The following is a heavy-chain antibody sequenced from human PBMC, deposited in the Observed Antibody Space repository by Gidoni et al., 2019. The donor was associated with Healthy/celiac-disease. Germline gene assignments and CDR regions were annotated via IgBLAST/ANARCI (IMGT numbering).Heavy chain of an antibody. D-gene: IGHD3-10*01. V-gene: IGHV2-5*02. CDR1: GFSLSTSGVG. CDR3: AHRRTYGSGRVY. CDR2: IYWDDDK. Sequence: QITLQESGPTLVNPTQPLTLPCTFSGFSLSTSGVGVGWIRQPPRKALEWLALIYWDDDKRYSPSLKSRLTITKDTSKNQVVLTMTNMDPVDTATYYCAHRRTYGSGRVYWGQGTLVTVSS. J-gene: IGHJ4*02.